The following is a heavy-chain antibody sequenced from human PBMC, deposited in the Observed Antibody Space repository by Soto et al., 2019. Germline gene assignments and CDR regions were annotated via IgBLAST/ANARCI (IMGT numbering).Heavy chain of an antibody. D-gene: IGHD2-2*02. J-gene: IGHJ5*02. V-gene: IGHV1-69*01. CDR1: GGTFSSYA. Sequence: QVQLVQSGAEVKKPGSSVKVSCKASGGTFSSYAISWVRQAPGQGLEWMGGIIPIFGTANYAQKFQGRVTITADESTSPAYMEMSSLRSEDTAVYYCARDVIVVVPAAISWFYPWGQGTLVTVSS. CDR3: ARDVIVVVPAAISWFYP. CDR2: IIPIFGTA.